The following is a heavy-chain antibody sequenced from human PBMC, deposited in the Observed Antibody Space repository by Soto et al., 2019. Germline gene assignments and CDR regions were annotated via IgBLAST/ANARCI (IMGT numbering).Heavy chain of an antibody. D-gene: IGHD7-27*01. CDR1: GFTFSSYA. J-gene: IGHJ3*02. CDR2: ISGSGGST. CDR3: AKTRYDPILGPFGAFDI. V-gene: IGHV3-23*01. Sequence: GGSLRLSCAASGFTFSSYAMSWVRQAPGKGLEWVSAISGSGGSTYYADSVKGWFTISRDNSKNTLYLQMNSLRAEDTAVYYCAKTRYDPILGPFGAFDIWGQGTMVTVSS.